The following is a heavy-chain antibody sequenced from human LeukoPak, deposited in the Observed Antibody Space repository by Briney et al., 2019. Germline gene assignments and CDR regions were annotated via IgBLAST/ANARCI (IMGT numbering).Heavy chain of an antibody. J-gene: IGHJ4*02. V-gene: IGHV5-51*01. CDR3: ARRAVSSDWHYFDY. D-gene: IGHD6-19*01. CDR1: GYSFTSYW. Sequence: GESLKISCKGSGYSFTSYWIGWARQMPGKGLEWMGFIYPGDSDTRYSPSFQGQVTFSADKSISTAYLQWNSLKASDTAMYYCARRAVSSDWHYFDYWGQGTLVTVSS. CDR2: IYPGDSDT.